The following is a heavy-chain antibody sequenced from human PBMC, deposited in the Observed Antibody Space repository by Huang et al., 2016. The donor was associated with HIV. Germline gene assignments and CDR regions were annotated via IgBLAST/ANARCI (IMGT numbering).Heavy chain of an antibody. J-gene: IGHJ6*02. CDR2: IYYGGNP. CDR1: GGSISSSSYY. V-gene: IGHV4-39*01. Sequence: LQLQESGPGLVKSSETLSLICTVSGGSISSSSYYWGWIRQPPGKGPEWIGRIYYGGNPYYNPPLKSRVTISVDTSKNQFSLKVNSVTAADTAVYYCARHGRVAGHYYNNMDVWGRGTTVTVSS. D-gene: IGHD6-19*01. CDR3: ARHGRVAGHYYNNMDV.